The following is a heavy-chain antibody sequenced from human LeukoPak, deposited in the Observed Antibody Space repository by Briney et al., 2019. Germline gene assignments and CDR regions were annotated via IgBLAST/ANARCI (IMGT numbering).Heavy chain of an antibody. CDR2: FYSRGST. D-gene: IGHD5-12*01. V-gene: IGHV4-4*07. CDR3: ARVAYSDYGGDYYYGMDV. Sequence: MPSETLSLTFTAPGASFGSNNWTWIPQPPGKGLEWFRRFYSRGSTNYNPSLKSRVTMSVDPSKNQFSLKLTSVTDADTAVYFCARVAYSDYGGDYYYGMDVWGRGTTVTVSS. J-gene: IGHJ6*02. CDR1: GASFGSNN.